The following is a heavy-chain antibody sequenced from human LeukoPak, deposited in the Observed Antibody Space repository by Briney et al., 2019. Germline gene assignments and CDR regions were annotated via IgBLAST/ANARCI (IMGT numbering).Heavy chain of an antibody. Sequence: PGGSLRLSCAASGFTFRNAWMSWVRQAPGKGLEWIGRIKSQTDGGTIAYAAPVKGRFTISRDDSKNTLDLQMNSLKTEDTAVYYCATAAGIAAPGTKGLDYWGQGTLVTVSS. J-gene: IGHJ4*02. CDR3: ATAAGIAAPGTKGLDY. D-gene: IGHD6-13*01. CDR1: GFTFRNAW. V-gene: IGHV3-15*01. CDR2: IKSQTDGGTI.